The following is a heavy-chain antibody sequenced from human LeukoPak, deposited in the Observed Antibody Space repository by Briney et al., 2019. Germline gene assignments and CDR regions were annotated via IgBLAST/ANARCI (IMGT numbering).Heavy chain of an antibody. CDR1: GDTFTGHY. CDR2: INPNSGGT. CDR3: ARDPREYSSTWYGGYYMDV. Sequence: ASVKVSCKASGDTFTGHYMHWARQAPGQGLEWMGRINPNSGGTTYAQKFQGRVTMTRDTSISTAYMELYSLRSDDTAVYYCARDPREYSSTWYGGYYMDVWGKGTTVTVSS. J-gene: IGHJ6*03. D-gene: IGHD6-13*01. V-gene: IGHV1-2*06.